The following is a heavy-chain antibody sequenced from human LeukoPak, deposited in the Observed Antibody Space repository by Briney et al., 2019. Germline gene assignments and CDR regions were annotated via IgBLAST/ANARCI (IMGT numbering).Heavy chain of an antibody. D-gene: IGHD2-15*01. Sequence: GGSLRLSCEASGFIFSSYAMSWVRQAPGKGLEWVSSMSGSGGNTYNADSLKGRFTISRDNSKNTLYLEMNSLRVEDTAVYYCAKGAVESLDYYFYMEVWGKGTTVTVSS. CDR3: AKGAVESLDYYFYMEV. CDR1: GFIFSSYA. V-gene: IGHV3-23*01. CDR2: MSGSGGNT. J-gene: IGHJ6*03.